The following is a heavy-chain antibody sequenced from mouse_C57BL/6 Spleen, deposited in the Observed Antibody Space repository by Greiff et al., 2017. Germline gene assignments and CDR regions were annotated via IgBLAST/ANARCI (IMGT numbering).Heavy chain of an antibody. CDR1: GFNIKNTY. J-gene: IGHJ1*03. Sequence: EVKLVESVAELVRPGASVKLSCTASGFNIKNTYMHWVKQRPEQGLEWIGRIDPADGNTKYAPKFPGKDTITADTSSNTAYLQLRSLTSEDTAIYYCASGYYGYCDVWGTGTTVTVSS. CDR2: IDPADGNT. V-gene: IGHV14-3*01. CDR3: ASGYYGYCDV. D-gene: IGHD2-2*01.